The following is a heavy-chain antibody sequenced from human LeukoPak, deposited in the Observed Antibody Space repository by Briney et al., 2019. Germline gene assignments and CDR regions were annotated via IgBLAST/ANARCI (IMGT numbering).Heavy chain of an antibody. CDR2: IIPILGIA. J-gene: IGHJ6*02. CDR3: AREHGVVVPAANINYYYYGMDV. Sequence: SVKVSCKASGGTFSGYAISWVRQAPGQGLEWMGRIIPILGIANYAQKFQGRVTITADKSTSTAYMELSSLRSEDTAVYYCAREHGVVVPAANINYYYYGMDVWGQGTTVTVSS. D-gene: IGHD2-2*01. V-gene: IGHV1-69*04. CDR1: GGTFSGYA.